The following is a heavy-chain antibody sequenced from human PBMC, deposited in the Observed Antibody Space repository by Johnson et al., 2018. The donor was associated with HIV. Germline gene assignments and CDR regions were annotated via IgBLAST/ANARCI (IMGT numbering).Heavy chain of an antibody. CDR2: IRYDGSHK. Sequence: HVQLVESGGGVVQPGGSLRLSCAASGFTFSNYGMHWVRQAPGKGLEWVAFIRYDGSHKYYVDSVKGRFTISRDNSKNTLYLQMNSLRAEDTAVYYCAKDLRGYSYGVGAFDIWGQGTMVTVSS. J-gene: IGHJ3*02. CDR3: AKDLRGYSYGVGAFDI. D-gene: IGHD5-18*01. V-gene: IGHV3-30*02. CDR1: GFTFSNYG.